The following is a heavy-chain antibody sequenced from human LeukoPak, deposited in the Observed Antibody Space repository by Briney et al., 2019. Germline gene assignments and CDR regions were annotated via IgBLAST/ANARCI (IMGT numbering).Heavy chain of an antibody. D-gene: IGHD2-15*01. CDR3: ARVGYCSGGSCFVGDALDI. CDR2: INTNTGNP. CDR1: GYTFTSYA. Sequence: ASVKVSCKASGYTFTSYAMNWVRQAPGQGLEWMGWINTNTGNPTYAQGFTGRFVFSLDTSVSTAYLQISSLKAEGTAVYYCARVGYCSGGSCFVGDALDIWGQGTMVTVSS. V-gene: IGHV7-4-1*02. J-gene: IGHJ3*02.